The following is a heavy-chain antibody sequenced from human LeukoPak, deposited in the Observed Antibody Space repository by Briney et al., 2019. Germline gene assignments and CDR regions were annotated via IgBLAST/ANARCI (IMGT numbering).Heavy chain of an antibody. CDR3: ARGVAVARRDVFDI. J-gene: IGHJ3*02. V-gene: IGHV1-18*01. CDR2: ISSYNGNT. CDR1: GYTFTSYG. D-gene: IGHD6-19*01. Sequence: ASVKVSCKASGYTFTSYGISWVRQAPGQGLEWMGWISSYNGNTNYAQKLQGRVTMSTDTSTGTAYMELRSLRSDDTAVYYCARGVAVARRDVFDIWGQGTLVTVS.